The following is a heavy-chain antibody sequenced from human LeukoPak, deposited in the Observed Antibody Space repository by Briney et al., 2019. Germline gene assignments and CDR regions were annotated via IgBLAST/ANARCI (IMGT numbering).Heavy chain of an antibody. CDR3: ARAAVVVVAATPLDY. J-gene: IGHJ4*02. CDR1: GFTFDDYG. V-gene: IGHV3-20*04. CDR2: INWIGGST. D-gene: IGHD2-15*01. Sequence: GGSLRLSCAASGFTFDDYGMSWVRQAPGKGLEWVSGINWIGGSTGYADSVKGRFTISRDNAKNSLYLQMNSLRAEDTALYYCARAAVVVVAATPLDYWGQGTLVTVSS.